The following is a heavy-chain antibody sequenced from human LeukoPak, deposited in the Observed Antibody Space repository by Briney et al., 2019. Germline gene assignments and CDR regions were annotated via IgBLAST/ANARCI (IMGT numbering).Heavy chain of an antibody. CDR3: ARHRSTQQWLVRGAFDY. V-gene: IGHV3-48*04. D-gene: IGHD6-19*01. J-gene: IGHJ4*02. CDR2: ISSSSSTI. Sequence: GGSLRLSCAASGFTFSSYSMNWVRQAPGKGLEWVSYISSSSSTIYYADSVKGRFTISRDNAKNSLYLQMNSLRAEDTAVYYCARHRSTQQWLVRGAFDYWGQGTLVTVSS. CDR1: GFTFSSYS.